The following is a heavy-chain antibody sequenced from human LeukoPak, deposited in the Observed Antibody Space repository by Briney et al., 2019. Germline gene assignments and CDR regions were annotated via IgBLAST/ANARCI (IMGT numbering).Heavy chain of an antibody. Sequence: ASVKVSCKASGYTFTSYDINWVRQATGQGLEWMGWMNPNSGNTGYAQKFQGRVTMTRNTSISTAYMELSSLRSEDTAVYYCARLPAAGTKTDYWGQGTLVTVSS. J-gene: IGHJ4*02. D-gene: IGHD6-13*01. CDR3: ARLPAAGTKTDY. CDR2: MNPNSGNT. CDR1: GYTFTSYD. V-gene: IGHV1-8*01.